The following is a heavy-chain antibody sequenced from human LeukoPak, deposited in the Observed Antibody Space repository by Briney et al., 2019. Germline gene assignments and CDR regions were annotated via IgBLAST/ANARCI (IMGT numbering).Heavy chain of an antibody. V-gene: IGHV3-23*01. CDR3: AKDQGYSYYYLDY. Sequence: SGGSLRLSCAASGFTFNSHAMSWVRQAPGKGLEWVSGINGNGASTYYSDSVKGRFAISRDNSKNTVYLLMSSLRAEDTAVYYCAKDQGYSYYYLDYWGQGTLVTVPS. D-gene: IGHD5-18*01. CDR2: INGNGAST. CDR1: GFTFNSHA. J-gene: IGHJ4*02.